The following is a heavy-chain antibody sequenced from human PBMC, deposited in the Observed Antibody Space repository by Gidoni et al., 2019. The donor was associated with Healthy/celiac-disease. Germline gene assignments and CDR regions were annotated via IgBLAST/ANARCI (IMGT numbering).Heavy chain of an antibody. CDR1: GFTFSSYA. D-gene: IGHD4-17*01. CDR2: ISGSGGST. Sequence: EVQLVESGGGLVQPGGSLRLSCAASGFTFSSYAMSWVRQAPGKGLEWVSAISGSGGSTYYADSVKGRFTISRDNSKNTLYLQMNSLRAEDTAVYYCAKARGPMTTVTVGFDYWGQGTLVTVSS. V-gene: IGHV3-23*04. J-gene: IGHJ4*02. CDR3: AKARGPMTTVTVGFDY.